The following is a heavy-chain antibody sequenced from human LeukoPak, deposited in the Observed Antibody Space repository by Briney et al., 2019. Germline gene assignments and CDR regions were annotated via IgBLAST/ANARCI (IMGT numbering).Heavy chain of an antibody. Sequence: GGSLRLSCAASGFTFSDYYMSWIRQAPGEGLEWISYISSTGSTIYYADSVKGRFTISRDNAKNSLYLQMNSLRAEDTAVYYCAKTADILTGYPDYWGQGTLVTVSS. V-gene: IGHV3-11*01. CDR1: GFTFSDYY. J-gene: IGHJ4*02. D-gene: IGHD3-9*01. CDR3: AKTADILTGYPDY. CDR2: ISSTGSTI.